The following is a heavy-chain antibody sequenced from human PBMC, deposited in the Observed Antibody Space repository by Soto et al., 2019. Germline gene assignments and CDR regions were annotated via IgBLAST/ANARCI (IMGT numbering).Heavy chain of an antibody. V-gene: IGHV1-2*02. D-gene: IGHD6-19*01. J-gene: IGHJ5*02. CDR3: ARPSLGVPGLRS. CDR1: GHTFNVYY. CDR2: INPNTGDT. Sequence: QVQLVQSGADVKRPGASVTVSCKTSGHTFNVYYIHWVRQAPGQGLEWMGYINPNTGDTEFAENFQGRRTITRNMALSTAYMELRSLRSDDTGVYYCARPSLGVPGLRSWGQGTLITVS.